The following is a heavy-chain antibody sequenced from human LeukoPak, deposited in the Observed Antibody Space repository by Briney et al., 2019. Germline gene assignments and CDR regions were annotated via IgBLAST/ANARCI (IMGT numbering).Heavy chain of an antibody. J-gene: IGHJ4*02. V-gene: IGHV3-15*07. CDR1: GFTFSDAW. Sequence: GGSLRLSCAASGFTFSDAWMNWVRQAPGKGLEWVGRIRRKTEGGTTDYAAPVKGRFIISRDDSKNTLYLQMNSLKTEDTAVYYCTTESMVTTLGFDCWGQGSLVTVSS. CDR3: TTESMVTTLGFDC. CDR2: IRRKTEGGTT. D-gene: IGHD4-17*01.